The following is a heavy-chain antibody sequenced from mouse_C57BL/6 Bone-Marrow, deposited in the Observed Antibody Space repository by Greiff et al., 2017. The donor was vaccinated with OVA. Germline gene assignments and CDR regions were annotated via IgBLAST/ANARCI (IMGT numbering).Heavy chain of an antibody. CDR2: ISSGGSYT. J-gene: IGHJ2*01. V-gene: IGHV5-6*02. Sequence: DVKLVESGGDLVKPGGSPKLSCAASGFTFSSYGMSWVRQTPDKRLEWVATISSGGSYTYYPDSVKGRFTISRDNAKNTLYLQMSSLKSEDTAMYYCARHYYGSSYYWGQGTTLTVSS. D-gene: IGHD1-1*01. CDR1: GFTFSSYG. CDR3: ARHYYGSSYY.